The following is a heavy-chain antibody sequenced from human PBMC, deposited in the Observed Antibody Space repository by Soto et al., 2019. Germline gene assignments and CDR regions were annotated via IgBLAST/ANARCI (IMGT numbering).Heavy chain of an antibody. V-gene: IGHV1-69*01. CDR2: IIPVFGTA. CDR1: GGTFSSYA. Sequence: QGQLVQSGAEVKKPGSSVKVSCKASGGTFSSYAISWVRQAPGQGLEWMGGIIPVFGTANYAEKFQGRVTITADESTSTAYMELRSLRSADKAVSYCARDPGGYRYGYMGWFDPWGPGTLVTVSS. J-gene: IGHJ5*02. D-gene: IGHD5-18*01. CDR3: ARDPGGYRYGYMGWFDP.